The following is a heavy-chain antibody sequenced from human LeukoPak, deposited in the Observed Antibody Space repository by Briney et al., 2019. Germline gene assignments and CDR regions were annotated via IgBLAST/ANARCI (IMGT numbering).Heavy chain of an antibody. D-gene: IGHD3-10*01. Sequence: PSETLSLTCAVYGGSFSGYYWGWIRQPPGKGLEWIGTIRHSGTTYYNPSLKSRVTISIDSSKNQFSLSLTSVTAADTAVVYCAXXXXXXYSRSGSNNWFDPWGQGTLVTVSS. CDR2: IRHSGTT. CDR1: GGSFSGYY. CDR3: AXXXXXXYSRSGSNNWFDP. V-gene: IGHV4-34*01. J-gene: IGHJ5*02.